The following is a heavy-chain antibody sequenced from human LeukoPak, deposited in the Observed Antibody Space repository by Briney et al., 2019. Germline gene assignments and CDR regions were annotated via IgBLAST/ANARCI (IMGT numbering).Heavy chain of an antibody. D-gene: IGHD1-26*01. CDR1: GGTFSSCA. V-gene: IGHV1-2*06. J-gene: IGHJ4*02. CDR3: ASSRYSGSYYNY. CDR2: INPNSGGT. Sequence: ASVKVSCKASGGTFSSCAVSWVRQAPGQGVEWMGRINPNSGGTNSAQKFRGRVTMTRDTSISTAYMELSRLRSDDTAVYYCASSRYSGSYYNYWGQGTLVTVSS.